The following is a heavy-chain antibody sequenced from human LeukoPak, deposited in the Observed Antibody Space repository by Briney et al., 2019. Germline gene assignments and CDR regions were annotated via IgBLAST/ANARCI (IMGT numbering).Heavy chain of an antibody. Sequence: ASVKVSCKASGYPFTDFGIHWVRQAPGQGLEWMGWINTNTGNPTYAQGFTGRFVFSLDTSVNSAYLQISSLKADDAAVYYCANIYGSGGYWGQGTLVTVSS. D-gene: IGHD3-10*01. CDR3: ANIYGSGGY. CDR1: GYPFTDFG. J-gene: IGHJ4*02. V-gene: IGHV7-4-1*02. CDR2: INTNTGNP.